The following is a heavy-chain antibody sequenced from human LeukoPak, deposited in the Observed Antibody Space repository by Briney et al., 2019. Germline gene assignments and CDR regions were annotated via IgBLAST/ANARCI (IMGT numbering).Heavy chain of an antibody. D-gene: IGHD6-13*01. CDR3: ARVHSSSWYDWFDP. Sequence: ASVKVSCKASGYTFTSYGISWVRQAPGQGLEWMGWISAYNGNTNYAQKLQGRVTMTTDTSTSTAYMELRSLRSDDTAVHYCARVHSSSWYDWFDPWGQGTLVTVSS. V-gene: IGHV1-18*01. CDR1: GYTFTSYG. CDR2: ISAYNGNT. J-gene: IGHJ5*02.